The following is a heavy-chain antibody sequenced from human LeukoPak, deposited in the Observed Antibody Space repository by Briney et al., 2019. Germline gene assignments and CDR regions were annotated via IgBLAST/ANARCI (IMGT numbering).Heavy chain of an antibody. Sequence: SETLSLTCTVSGGSVSSYYWSWIRQPPGKGLEYIGHIYHSGSTSYNPSLKSRVTISIDTSKNQFSLNLSSMTAVDTAVYYCARDPYGELLAFDSWGQGILVTVSS. J-gene: IGHJ4*02. CDR3: ARDPYGELLAFDS. CDR2: IYHSGST. CDR1: GGSVSSYY. D-gene: IGHD4-17*01. V-gene: IGHV4-59*02.